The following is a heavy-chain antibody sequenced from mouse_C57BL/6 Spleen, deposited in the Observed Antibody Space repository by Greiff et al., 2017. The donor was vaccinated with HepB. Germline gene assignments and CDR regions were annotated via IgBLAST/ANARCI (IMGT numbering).Heavy chain of an antibody. J-gene: IGHJ2*01. CDR3: AKSNHYYGSYYFDY. Sequence: VQLQQSGAELVRPGPSVKVSCKASGYAFTNYLIEWVKQRPGQGLEWIGVINPGSGGTNYNEKFKGKATLTADKSSSTAYMQLSSLTSEDSAVYFCAKSNHYYGSYYFDYWGQGTTLTVSS. D-gene: IGHD1-1*01. V-gene: IGHV1-54*01. CDR1: GYAFTNYL. CDR2: INPGSGGT.